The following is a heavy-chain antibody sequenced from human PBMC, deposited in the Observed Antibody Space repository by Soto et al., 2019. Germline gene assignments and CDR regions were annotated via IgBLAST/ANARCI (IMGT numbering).Heavy chain of an antibody. V-gene: IGHV3-30*18. D-gene: IGHD2-8*02. Sequence: GGSLRLSCAASGFTFRNYGMHWVRQAPGKGLEWVAVISHDGSDKYYADSMKGRFIISRDNSENTLFLNMNSLKPEDTAVYYCAKENQPLVHDYWGQGTLVTVSS. CDR3: AKENQPLVHDY. CDR2: ISHDGSDK. CDR1: GFTFRNYG. J-gene: IGHJ4*02.